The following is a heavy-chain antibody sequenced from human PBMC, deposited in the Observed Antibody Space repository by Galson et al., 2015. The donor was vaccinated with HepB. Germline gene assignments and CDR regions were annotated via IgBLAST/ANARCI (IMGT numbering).Heavy chain of an antibody. D-gene: IGHD6-13*01. CDR1: GFTFSSYA. V-gene: IGHV3-30*04. Sequence: SLRLSCAASGFTFSSYAFHWVRQAPGKGLEWVAVISYDGSNKNYADSVKGRFTISRDESRNTLHLQMNSLRAEDTAIYYCARDKDTSRSWVDGLIYYGLAGWGQGTTVTVSS. J-gene: IGHJ6*02. CDR2: ISYDGSNK. CDR3: ARDKDTSRSWVDGLIYYGLAG.